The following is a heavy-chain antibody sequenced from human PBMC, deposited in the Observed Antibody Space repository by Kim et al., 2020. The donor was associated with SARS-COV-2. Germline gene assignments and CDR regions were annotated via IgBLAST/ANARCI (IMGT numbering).Heavy chain of an antibody. Sequence: QGRVTITADESTSTAYMELSSLRSEDTAVYYCARAPGGGYSGYDYWFDPWGQGTLVTVSS. CDR3: ARAPGGGYSGYDYWFDP. D-gene: IGHD5-12*01. J-gene: IGHJ5*02. V-gene: IGHV1-69*01.